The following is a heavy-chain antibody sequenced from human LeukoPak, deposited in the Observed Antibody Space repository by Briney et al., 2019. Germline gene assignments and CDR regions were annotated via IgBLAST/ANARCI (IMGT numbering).Heavy chain of an antibody. CDR3: ARRAGDYSHPYDY. CDR2: IIGGAGST. D-gene: IGHD3-22*01. CDR1: GFSFSSHG. V-gene: IGHV3-23*01. J-gene: IGHJ4*02. Sequence: GGSLRLSCAASGFSFSSHGMSWVRQAPGKGLEWVSGIIGGAGSTYYADSVKGRFTISRDNSKNTLYLQMNSLRAEDTAVYYCARRAGDYSHPYDYWGQGILVTVSS.